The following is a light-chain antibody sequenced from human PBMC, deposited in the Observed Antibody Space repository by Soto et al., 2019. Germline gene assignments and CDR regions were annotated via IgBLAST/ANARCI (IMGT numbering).Light chain of an antibody. V-gene: IGLV2-14*01. J-gene: IGLJ1*01. CDR1: SSDVGAYNY. CDR2: EVT. Sequence: QSALTQPASVSGSPGQSITISCTGTSSDVGAYNYVSWYQHHPGKAPKLMIYEVTNRPSGVSNRFSGSKPGNTASLTISGLQAEDEADYYCNSYTTNSNRVFGTGTKSPS. CDR3: NSYTTNSNRV.